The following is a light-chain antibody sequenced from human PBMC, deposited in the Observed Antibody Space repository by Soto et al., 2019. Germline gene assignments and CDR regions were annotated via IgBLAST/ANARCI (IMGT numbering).Light chain of an antibody. CDR2: SAS. V-gene: IGKV1-39*01. CDR1: QSISSY. Sequence: DIQMTQSPSSLSVSVGDRVTITCRASQSISSYLSWFQQKPGEAPRLLIYSASSLTSGVPSRFIGSGSGTDFTLTISSLQPEDFATYYCQQNNSPPLSFGGGTKVEI. CDR3: QQNNSPPLS. J-gene: IGKJ4*01.